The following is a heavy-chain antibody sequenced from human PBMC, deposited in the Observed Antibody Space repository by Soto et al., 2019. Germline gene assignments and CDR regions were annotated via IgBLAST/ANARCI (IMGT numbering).Heavy chain of an antibody. CDR1: GFTFSSYA. D-gene: IGHD3-3*01. Sequence: GGSLRLSCAASGFTFSSYAMHWVRQAPGKGLEWVAVISYDGSNKYYADSVKGRFTISRDNSKNTLYLQMNSLRAEDTAVYYCARDLLYYDFWSGYYTGGHYYYGMDVWGQGTTVTVSS. V-gene: IGHV3-30-3*01. J-gene: IGHJ6*02. CDR2: ISYDGSNK. CDR3: ARDLLYYDFWSGYYTGGHYYYGMDV.